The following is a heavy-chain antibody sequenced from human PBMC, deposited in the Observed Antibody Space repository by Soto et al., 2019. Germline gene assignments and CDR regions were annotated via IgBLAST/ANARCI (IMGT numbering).Heavy chain of an antibody. J-gene: IGHJ3*02. V-gene: IGHV4-61*08. CDR2: IYYSGST. CDR3: ARDKLRFLDTGLDAFDI. D-gene: IGHD3-3*01. Sequence: PSETLSLTCTVSGGSISSGDYYWSWIRQPPGKGLEWIGYIYYSGSTNYNPSLKSRVTISVDTSKNQFSLKLSSVTAADTAVYYCARDKLRFLDTGLDAFDIWGQGTMVTVSS. CDR1: GGSISSGDYY.